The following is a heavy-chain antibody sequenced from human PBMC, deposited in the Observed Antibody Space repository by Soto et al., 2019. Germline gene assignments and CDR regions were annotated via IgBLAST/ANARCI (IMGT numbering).Heavy chain of an antibody. CDR1: SGSISSSNW. J-gene: IGHJ6*03. V-gene: IGHV4-4*02. Sequence: SETLSLTCAVSSGSISSSNWWSWVRQPPGKGLEWILEIYHSGSTNYNPSLKSRVTISVDKSKNQFSLKLSAGTAADTAVYYCASSPLRDYYMDVWGKGNTVTVS. CDR3: ASSPLRDYYMDV. CDR2: IYHSGST.